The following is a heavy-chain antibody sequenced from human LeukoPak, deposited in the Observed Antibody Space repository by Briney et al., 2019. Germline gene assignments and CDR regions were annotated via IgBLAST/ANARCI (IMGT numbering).Heavy chain of an antibody. CDR3: ARHTVGYYFDY. D-gene: IGHD4-17*01. V-gene: IGHV1-69*04. CDR2: IIPILGIA. J-gene: IGHJ4*02. Sequence: SVKVSCKASGGTFSSYAISWVRQAPGQGLEWMGRIIPILGIANYAQKFQGRVTITADKSTSTAYMELSSLRSEDTAVYYCARHTVGYYFDYWGQGTLVTVSS. CDR1: GGTFSSYA.